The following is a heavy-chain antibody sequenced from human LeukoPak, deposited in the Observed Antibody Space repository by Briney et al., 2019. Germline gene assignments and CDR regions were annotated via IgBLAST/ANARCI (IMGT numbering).Heavy chain of an antibody. CDR2: IIPIFGIA. V-gene: IGHV1-69*04. CDR3: ARVGYCSGGSCYGSSWFDP. D-gene: IGHD2-15*01. Sequence: GSSVQVSCKASGGTFSSYAISWVRQAPGQGLEWMGRIIPIFGIANYAQKFQGRVTITADKSTSTAYMELSSLRSEDTAVYYCARVGYCSGGSCYGSSWFDPWGQGTLVTVSS. J-gene: IGHJ5*02. CDR1: GGTFSSYA.